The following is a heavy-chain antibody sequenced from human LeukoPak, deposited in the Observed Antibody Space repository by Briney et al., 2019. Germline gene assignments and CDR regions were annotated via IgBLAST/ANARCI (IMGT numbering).Heavy chain of an antibody. CDR2: IIPIFGTA. CDR3: ARGVGATVPLYYFDY. Sequence: SVKVSCKASGGTLSSYAISWVRQAPGQGLEWMGGIIPIFGTANYAQKFQGRVTITTDESTSTAYMELSSLRSEDTAVYYCARGVGATVPLYYFDYWGQGTLVTVSS. D-gene: IGHD1-26*01. CDR1: GGTLSSYA. J-gene: IGHJ4*02. V-gene: IGHV1-69*05.